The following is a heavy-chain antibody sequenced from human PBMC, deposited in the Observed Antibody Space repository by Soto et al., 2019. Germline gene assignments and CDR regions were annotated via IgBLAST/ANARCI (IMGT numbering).Heavy chain of an antibody. CDR1: GGTFSSYA. CDR3: ARSQGSSTSLEIYYYYYYGMDG. Sequence: QVQLVQSGAEVKKPGSSVKVSCKASGGTFSSYAISWVRQAPGQGLEWMGGIIPIPGTANYAQKFQGRVTITADESTSTAYMELSSLRSEDTAVYYCARSQGSSTSLEIYYYYYYGMDGWGQGTTVTVS. V-gene: IGHV1-69*01. J-gene: IGHJ6*02. CDR2: IIPIPGTA. D-gene: IGHD2-2*01.